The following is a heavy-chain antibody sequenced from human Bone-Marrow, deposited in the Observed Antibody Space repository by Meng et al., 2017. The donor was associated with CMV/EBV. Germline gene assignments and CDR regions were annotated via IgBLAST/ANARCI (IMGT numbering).Heavy chain of an antibody. CDR3: ARDLRVAAVNTPYHYYGMDV. CDR1: GYTFTSYD. D-gene: IGHD6-13*01. V-gene: IGHV1-8*01. J-gene: IGHJ6*01. CDR2: MNPNSGNT. Sequence: ASVKVSCKASGYTFTSYDINWVRQATGQGLEWMGWMNPNSGNTGYAQKLQGRVTMTRDTSTSTVYMELSSLRSEDTAVYYCARDLRVAAVNTPYHYYGMDVWGQGTSVTVSS.